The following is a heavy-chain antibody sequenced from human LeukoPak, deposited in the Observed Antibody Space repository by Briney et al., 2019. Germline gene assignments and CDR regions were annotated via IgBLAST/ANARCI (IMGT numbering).Heavy chain of an antibody. CDR1: GGSISSYY. D-gene: IGHD4-23*01. CDR3: ARHTVVTGLDN. J-gene: IGHJ4*02. Sequence: SETLSLTCTVSGGSISSYYWSWIRQPPGKGLEWIGYIYYSGSTNYNPSLKSRVTISVDTSKNQFSLKLSSVTAAGTAVYYCARHTVVTGLDNWGQGTLVTVSS. V-gene: IGHV4-59*01. CDR2: IYYSGST.